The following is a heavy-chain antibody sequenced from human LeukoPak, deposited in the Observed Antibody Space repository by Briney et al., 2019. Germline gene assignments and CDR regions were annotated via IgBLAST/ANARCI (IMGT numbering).Heavy chain of an antibody. CDR1: GFAFSSYA. CDR2: INANSGTT. J-gene: IGHJ5*01. Sequence: GGSLRLSCAASGFAFSSYAMSWLRQPPGKGLEWVSTINANSGTTSYAASVRGRFTISRDNSKNTLYLQVNTLRADDTATYYCAKPIGGGLAVTADWFHPWGQGTLVVVSS. CDR3: AKPIGGGLAVTADWFHP. V-gene: IGHV3-23*01. D-gene: IGHD6-19*01.